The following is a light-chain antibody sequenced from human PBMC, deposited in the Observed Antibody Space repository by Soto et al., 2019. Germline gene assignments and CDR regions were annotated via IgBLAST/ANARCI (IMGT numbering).Light chain of an antibody. J-gene: IGKJ5*01. V-gene: IGKV1-8*01. CDR2: AAS. CDR3: QQYYSYPIT. CDR1: QGISSY. Sequence: AIRMTQYPSSLSASTGDRVTITCLASQGISSYLAWYQQKPGKAPKLLIYAASTLQSGVPSRFSGSGSGTDFTLTISCLQSEDFATYYCQQYYSYPITFGQGTRLEI.